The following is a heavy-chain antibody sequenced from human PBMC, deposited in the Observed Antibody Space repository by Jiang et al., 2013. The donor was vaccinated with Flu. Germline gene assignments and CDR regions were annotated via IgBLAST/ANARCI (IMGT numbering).Heavy chain of an antibody. CDR2: IYPGDSDT. D-gene: IGHD6-6*01. CDR1: GYNFSRYW. CDR3: AKASLAARPQFFDY. Sequence: SLKISCKTSGYNFSRYWIAWVRQVPGKGLEWMGIIYPGDSDTRYSPSFQGQVIMSADTSTHTAYLQWDSLKASDTAMYYCAKASLAARPQFFDYWGQGTLVTVSS. J-gene: IGHJ4*01. V-gene: IGHV5-51*01.